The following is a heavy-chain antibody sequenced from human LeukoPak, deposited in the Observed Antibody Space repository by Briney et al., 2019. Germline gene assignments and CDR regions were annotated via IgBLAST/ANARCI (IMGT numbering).Heavy chain of an antibody. CDR2: IYHSGST. D-gene: IGHD2-2*01. CDR1: GYSISSGYY. Sequence: SETLSLTCTVSGYSISSGYYWGWIRQPPGKGLEWIGSIYHSGSTYYNPSLKSRVTISVDTSKNQFSLKLSSVTAADTAVYYCARGPRIWSSTSCYYHYYYYMDGWGKGTTVTVS. CDR3: ARGPRIWSSTSCYYHYYYYMDG. V-gene: IGHV4-38-2*02. J-gene: IGHJ6*03.